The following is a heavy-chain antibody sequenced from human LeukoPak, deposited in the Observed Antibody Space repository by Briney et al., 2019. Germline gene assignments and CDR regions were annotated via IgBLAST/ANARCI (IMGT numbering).Heavy chain of an antibody. CDR2: IYSGGST. J-gene: IGHJ4*02. Sequence: GGSLRLSCAASEFSVRSSYMTWVRQAPGKGLEWVSLIYSGGSTYYADSVKGRFTISRDNSKNTLYLQMNSLRAEDTAVYYCARDHDRYCSGGSCSEFDYWGQGTLVTVSS. CDR1: EFSVRSSY. D-gene: IGHD2-15*01. CDR3: ARDHDRYCSGGSCSEFDY. V-gene: IGHV3-66*01.